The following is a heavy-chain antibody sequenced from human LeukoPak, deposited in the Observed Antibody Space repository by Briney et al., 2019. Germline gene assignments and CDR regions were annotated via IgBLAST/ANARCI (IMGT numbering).Heavy chain of an antibody. CDR2: FDPEDGET. J-gene: IGHJ4*02. CDR3: ATDEGYCSSTSCYPH. D-gene: IGHD2-2*01. CDR1: GYTLTELS. V-gene: IGHV1-24*01. Sequence: GASVKVSCKVSGYTLTELSMHWVRQAPGKGLEWMGGFDPEDGETIYAQKFQGRVTMTEDTSTDTAYMELSSLRSEDTAVYYCATDEGYCSSTSCYPHWGQGTLVTVSS.